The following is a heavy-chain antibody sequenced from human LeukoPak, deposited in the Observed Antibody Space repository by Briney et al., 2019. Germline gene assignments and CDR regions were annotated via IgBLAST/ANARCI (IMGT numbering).Heavy chain of an antibody. Sequence: GGSLRLSCVVSGFNFDNFAMHWVRQPLGKGLEWVAVISHDGRTRYYADSMKGRITISRDNSKNTLFLQMNNLRSEDTAVYFCARPSPPGDGYNPPDHWGQGTLVTVSS. CDR3: ARPSPPGDGYNPPDH. J-gene: IGHJ4*02. CDR1: GFNFDNFA. D-gene: IGHD5-24*01. V-gene: IGHV3-30*04. CDR2: ISHDGRTR.